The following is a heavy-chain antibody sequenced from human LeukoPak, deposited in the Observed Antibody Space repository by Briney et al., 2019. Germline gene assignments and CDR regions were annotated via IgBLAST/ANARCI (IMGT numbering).Heavy chain of an antibody. CDR1: GGSISSSSYY. CDR3: ARRTVGATRWFDP. CDR2: INHSGST. D-gene: IGHD1-26*01. J-gene: IGHJ5*02. V-gene: IGHV4-39*07. Sequence: SETLSLTCTVSGGSISSSSYYWGWIRQPPGKGLEWIGEINHSGSTNYNPSLKSRVTISVDTSKNQFSLKLSSVTAADTAVYYCARRTVGATRWFDPWGQGTLVTVSS.